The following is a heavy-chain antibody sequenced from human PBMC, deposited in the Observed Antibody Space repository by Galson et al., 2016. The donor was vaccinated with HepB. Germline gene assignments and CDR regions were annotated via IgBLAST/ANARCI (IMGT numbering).Heavy chain of an antibody. CDR1: GFSFSRSG. D-gene: IGHD2-2*01. J-gene: IGHJ6*02. CDR2: IVVGSGHT. CDR3: AAASAFVVTPEYYYYALDV. Sequence: SVKVSCKASGFSFSRSGIQWVRQARGQHPEWIGWIVVGSGHTEFAQKFQERVTMTRDMSTATTYMGLRSLESEDTAVYYCAAASAFVVTPEYYYYALDVWGLGTTVTVSS. V-gene: IGHV1-58*02.